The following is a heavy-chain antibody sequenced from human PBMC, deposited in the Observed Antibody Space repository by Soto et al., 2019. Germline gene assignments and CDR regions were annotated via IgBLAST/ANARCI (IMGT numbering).Heavy chain of an antibody. V-gene: IGHV5-51*01. J-gene: IGHJ4*02. D-gene: IGHD3-10*01. CDR3: XRPRGIGYYDSGRPFDY. Sequence: GESLKISCKGSGYSFTSYWIGWVRQMPGKGLEWMGIIYPGDSDTRYSPSFQGQVTISADKSISTAYLQWSSLKASDTAMYYCXRPRGIGYYDSGRPFDYWGPGTLVTVSS. CDR2: IYPGDSDT. CDR1: GYSFTSYW.